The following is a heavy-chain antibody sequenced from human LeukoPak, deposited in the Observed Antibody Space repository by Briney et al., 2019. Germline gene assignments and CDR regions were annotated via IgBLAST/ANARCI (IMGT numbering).Heavy chain of an antibody. CDR3: ARGARKGDAYGGFFEY. D-gene: IGHD4-23*01. V-gene: IGHV3-30*02. J-gene: IGHJ4*02. CDR2: TRYDGGNE. Sequence: GGSLRLSCAASGFSLSCCGMHWVRQAPGKGLEWVAFTRYDGGNEYYADSVKGRFTISRDNSKNTVYLQMNSLRAEDTAVYYCARGARKGDAYGGFFEYWGQGTLVTVSS. CDR1: GFSLSCCG.